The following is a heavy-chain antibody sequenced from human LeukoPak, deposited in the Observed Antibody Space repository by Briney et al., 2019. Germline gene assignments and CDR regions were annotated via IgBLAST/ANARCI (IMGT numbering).Heavy chain of an antibody. Sequence: ASVKVSCKASGGTFSSYAISWVRQAPGQGLEWMGRIIPILGIANYAQKFQGRVTITADKSTSTAYMELSSLRSEDTAVYYCTRDHVVPAAQRYYYYYYGMDVWGQGTTVTVSS. V-gene: IGHV1-69*04. D-gene: IGHD2-2*01. CDR3: TRDHVVPAAQRYYYYYYGMDV. J-gene: IGHJ6*02. CDR2: IIPILGIA. CDR1: GGTFSSYA.